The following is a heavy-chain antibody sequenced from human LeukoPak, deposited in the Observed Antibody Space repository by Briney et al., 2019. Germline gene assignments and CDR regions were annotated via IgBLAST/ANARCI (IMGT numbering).Heavy chain of an antibody. CDR1: GGSISSGDYY. V-gene: IGHV4-30-4*01. Sequence: SQTLSLTCTVPGGSISSGDYYWSWIRQPPGKGLEWIGYIYYSGSTYYNPSLKSRVTISVDTSKNQFSLKLSSVTAADTAVYYCARGPGGPKDAFDIWGQGTMVTVSS. CDR3: ARGPGGPKDAFDI. J-gene: IGHJ3*02. CDR2: IYYSGST. D-gene: IGHD2-8*02.